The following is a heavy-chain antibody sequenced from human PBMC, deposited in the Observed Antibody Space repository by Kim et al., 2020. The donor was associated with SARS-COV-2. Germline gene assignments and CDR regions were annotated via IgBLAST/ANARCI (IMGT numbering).Heavy chain of an antibody. CDR2: IKSKTDGGTT. CDR1: GFTFSNAW. CDR3: IKQQLRPENDY. J-gene: IGHJ4*02. Sequence: GGSLRLSCAASGFTFSNAWMSWVRQAPGKGLEWVGRIKSKTDGGTTDYAAPVKGRFTISRDDPKNTLYLQMNSLKTEDTAVYYCIKQQLRPENDYWGQGTLVTVSS. D-gene: IGHD6-13*01. V-gene: IGHV3-15*01.